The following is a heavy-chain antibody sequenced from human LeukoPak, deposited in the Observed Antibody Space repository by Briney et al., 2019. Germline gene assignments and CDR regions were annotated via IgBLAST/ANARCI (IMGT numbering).Heavy chain of an antibody. CDR3: AKDFEYSSSYFDY. D-gene: IGHD6-6*01. J-gene: IGHJ4*02. CDR2: IWYDGSNK. Sequence: GTSLRLSCAASGFSFRRYGMHWVRQAPGKGLEWVAVIWYDGSNKQYVDSVKGRFTISRDNSKNSLYLQMNSLRTEDTALYYCAKDFEYSSSYFDYWGQGTLVTVSP. V-gene: IGHV3-33*03. CDR1: GFSFRRYG.